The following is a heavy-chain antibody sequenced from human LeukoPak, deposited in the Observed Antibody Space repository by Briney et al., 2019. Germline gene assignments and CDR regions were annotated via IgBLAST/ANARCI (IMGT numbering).Heavy chain of an antibody. D-gene: IGHD1-1*01. CDR3: TRGNWNDALLI. Sequence: RPGGSLRLSCTASGFTFGDYAMTWFRQAPGQGLEWVGFIRSKAYGGTTEYAASVKGRFTISRDDSKSIAYLQMNSLKTEDTAVYYCTRGNWNDALLIWGQGTLVTVSS. J-gene: IGHJ4*02. CDR2: IRSKAYGGTT. CDR1: GFTFGDYA. V-gene: IGHV3-49*03.